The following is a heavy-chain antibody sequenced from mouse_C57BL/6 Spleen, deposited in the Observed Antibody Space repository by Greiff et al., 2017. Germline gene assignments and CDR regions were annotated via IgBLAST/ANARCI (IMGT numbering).Heavy chain of an antibody. J-gene: IGHJ4*01. Sequence: VKLQQPGAELVKPGASVKMSCTASGYTFTSYWITWVKQRPGQGLEWIGDIYPGRGSTNYNEKFKSKATLTGDTSSSTSYMQLSSLTSEDSAVYYCEREDDYDVGYAMDYWGQGTSVTVSS. CDR1: GYTFTSYW. D-gene: IGHD2-4*01. CDR2: IYPGRGST. V-gene: IGHV1-55*01. CDR3: EREDDYDVGYAMDY.